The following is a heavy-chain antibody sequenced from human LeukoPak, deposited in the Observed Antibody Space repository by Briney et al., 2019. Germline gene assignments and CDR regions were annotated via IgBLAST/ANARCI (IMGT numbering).Heavy chain of an antibody. CDR1: GGSISSYY. CDR3: ARGISMVRGNQHFDY. CDR2: IYTSGST. J-gene: IGHJ4*02. D-gene: IGHD3-10*01. Sequence: SETLSLTCTVSGGSISSYYWSWIRQPAGKGLEWIGRIYTSGSTNYNPSLKSRVTMSVDTSKNQFSLKLSSVTAADTAVYYCARGISMVRGNQHFDYWGQGTLVTVSS. V-gene: IGHV4-4*07.